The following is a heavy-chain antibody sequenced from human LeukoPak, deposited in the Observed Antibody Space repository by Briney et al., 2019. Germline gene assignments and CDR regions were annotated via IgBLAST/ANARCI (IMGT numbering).Heavy chain of an antibody. Sequence: ASVKVSCKASGYTFTSYGISWVRQAPGQGLEWMGWISAYNGNTNYAQKLQGRVTMTTDTSTSTAYMELGSLRSDDTAVYYCARDLSFMVRGVLYFGYWGQGTLVTVSS. CDR2: ISAYNGNT. CDR1: GYTFTSYG. CDR3: ARDLSFMVRGVLYFGY. D-gene: IGHD3-10*01. V-gene: IGHV1-18*01. J-gene: IGHJ4*02.